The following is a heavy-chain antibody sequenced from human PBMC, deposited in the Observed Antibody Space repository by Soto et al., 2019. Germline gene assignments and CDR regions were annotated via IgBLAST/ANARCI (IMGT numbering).Heavy chain of an antibody. Sequence: QLQLQESGSGLVKPSQTLSLTCAVSGGSISSGGYSWSWIRQPPGKGLEWIGYIYHSGSTYYNPSLKGRVTIXXDRSKSQCSLKLSSVTAADTGVYYCARGQVVAAQHWGQGTLVTVSS. V-gene: IGHV4-30-2*01. D-gene: IGHD2-15*01. CDR1: GGSISSGGYS. CDR2: IYHSGST. CDR3: ARGQVVAAQH. J-gene: IGHJ4*02.